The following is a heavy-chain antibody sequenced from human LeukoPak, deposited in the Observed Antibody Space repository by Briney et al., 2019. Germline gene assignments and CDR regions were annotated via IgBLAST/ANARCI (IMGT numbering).Heavy chain of an antibody. Sequence: ASVRVSCKASGYTFTIYAMNWVRQAPGQGVEWMGWINTNTGNPTYAQGFTGRFVFSLDTSVSTAYLQISSLKAEDTAVYYCARVRSSGSQWVYYGMDVWGQGTTVTVSS. CDR2: INTNTGNP. D-gene: IGHD1-26*01. CDR3: ARVRSSGSQWVYYGMDV. V-gene: IGHV7-4-1*02. CDR1: GYTFTIYA. J-gene: IGHJ6*02.